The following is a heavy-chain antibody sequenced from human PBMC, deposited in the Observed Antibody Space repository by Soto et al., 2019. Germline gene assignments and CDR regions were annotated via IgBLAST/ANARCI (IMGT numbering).Heavy chain of an antibody. CDR1: GFSVGDNY. V-gene: IGHV3-66*01. D-gene: IGHD5-12*01. J-gene: IGHJ3*01. Sequence: EVQLVESGGGLVQPGGSLRLSCAASGFSVGDNYMKWVRQAPGKGLEWVSLIYSGGSTFYADSVKGRFTISRDNSKNTLFLQMNNLRVDDTAVYYGARDRGYRWGQGTMVTVSA. CDR3: ARDRGYR. CDR2: IYSGGST.